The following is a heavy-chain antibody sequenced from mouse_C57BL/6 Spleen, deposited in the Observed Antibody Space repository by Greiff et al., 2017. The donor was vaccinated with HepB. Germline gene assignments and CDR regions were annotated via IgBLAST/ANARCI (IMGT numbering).Heavy chain of an antibody. J-gene: IGHJ3*01. CDR1: GYTFTSYW. CDR3: ANMGPVVPFAY. D-gene: IGHD1-1*01. Sequence: VQLQQSGAELVKPGASVKVSCKASGYTFTSYWMHWVKQRPGQGLEWIGRIHPSDSDTNYNQKFKGKATLTGDKSSSTAYMQLSSLTSEDSAVYYCANMGPVVPFAYWGQGTLVTVSA. V-gene: IGHV1-74*01. CDR2: IHPSDSDT.